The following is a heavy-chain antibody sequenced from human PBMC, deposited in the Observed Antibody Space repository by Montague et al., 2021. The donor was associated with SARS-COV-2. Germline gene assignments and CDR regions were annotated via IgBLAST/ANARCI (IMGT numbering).Heavy chain of an antibody. CDR2: INHGGST. V-gene: IGHV4-34*01. D-gene: IGHD3-10*01. Sequence: SETLSLTCAVHGSSFSGYYWNWIRQSPGKELEWIGEINHGGSTKFSPSLKGRLTISTDTSKNRFSLKLTSVAAADTAVYYCARLRDGVVPSPILGVGPFYSYYYVDVWGRGTPVTVSS. CDR3: ARLRDGVVPSPILGVGPFYSYYYVDV. J-gene: IGHJ6*03. CDR1: GSSFSGYY.